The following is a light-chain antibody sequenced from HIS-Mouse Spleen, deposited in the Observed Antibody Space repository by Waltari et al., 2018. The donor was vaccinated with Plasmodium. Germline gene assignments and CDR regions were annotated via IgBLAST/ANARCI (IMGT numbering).Light chain of an antibody. CDR2: DVS. V-gene: IGLV2-11*01. J-gene: IGLJ2*01. CDR1: RSDVGGYNY. CDR3: CSYAGSYTLV. Sequence: QSALTQPRSVSGSPGQSVPISCTGPRSDVGGYNYVSWYQQHPGKAPKLMIYDVSKRPSGVPDRFSGSKSGNTASLTISGLQAEDEADYYCCSYAGSYTLVFGGGTKLTVL.